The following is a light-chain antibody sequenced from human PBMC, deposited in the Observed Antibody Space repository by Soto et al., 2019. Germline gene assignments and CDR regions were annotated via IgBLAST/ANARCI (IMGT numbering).Light chain of an antibody. V-gene: IGKV1-39*01. CDR2: STS. CDR3: QQGFDVPRT. Sequence: DIQMTQSPSSLTAFVGDRVTITCRSSQNIMNYLHWYHQQPGKAPKVLISSTSTLQAEVPSRFSGSGSGTDFTLIINGLQPEDFGTYYCQQGFDVPRTFGQGTKV. CDR1: QNIMNY. J-gene: IGKJ1*01.